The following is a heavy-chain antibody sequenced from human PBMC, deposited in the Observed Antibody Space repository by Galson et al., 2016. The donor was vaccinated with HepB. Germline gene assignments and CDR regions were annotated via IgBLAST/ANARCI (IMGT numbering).Heavy chain of an antibody. CDR3: AKVATPNRNYENWFDS. CDR1: GFFFSNFV. Sequence: SLRLSCAASGFFFSNFVMTWVRQAPGKGLEWVSDISDNTAGTKYADSVKGRFTISRDNSKNTVYLQMNSLRGEDTALYYCAKVATPNRNYENWFDSWGQGTLVTVSS. V-gene: IGHV3-23*01. J-gene: IGHJ5*01. CDR2: ISDNTAGT. D-gene: IGHD4-11*01.